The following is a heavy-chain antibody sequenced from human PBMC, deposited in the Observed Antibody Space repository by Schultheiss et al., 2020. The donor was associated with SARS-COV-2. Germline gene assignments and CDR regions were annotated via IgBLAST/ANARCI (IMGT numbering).Heavy chain of an antibody. CDR1: GFIFSSYA. V-gene: IGHV3-48*04. D-gene: IGHD5-24*01. CDR3: ARAQVARGWLQLGPSDY. CDR2: ISDSGTTI. J-gene: IGHJ4*02. Sequence: GGSLRLSCAASGFIFSSYAMSWVRQAPGKGLDWVSYISDSGTTIYYADSVKGRFTISRDNAKNSLYLQMNSLRAEDTAVYYCARAQVARGWLQLGPSDYWGQGTLVTVSS.